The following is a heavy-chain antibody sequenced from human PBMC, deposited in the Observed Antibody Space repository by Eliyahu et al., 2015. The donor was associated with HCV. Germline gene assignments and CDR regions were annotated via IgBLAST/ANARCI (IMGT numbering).Heavy chain of an antibody. CDR2: IYYSGST. J-gene: IGHJ4*02. D-gene: IGHD1-1*01. CDR1: GGSISXGGYY. CDR3: ARVPNPTWDWNLYYFDY. Sequence: QVQLQESGPGLVKPSQTLSLXCTVSGGSISXGGYYWSWIRQHPGKGLEWIGYIYYSGSTYYNPSLKSRVTISVDTSKNQFSLKLSSVTAADTAVYYCARVPNPTWDWNLYYFDYWGQGTLVTVSS. V-gene: IGHV4-31*03.